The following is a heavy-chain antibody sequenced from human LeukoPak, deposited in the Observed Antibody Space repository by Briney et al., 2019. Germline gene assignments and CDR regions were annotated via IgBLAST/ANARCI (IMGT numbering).Heavy chain of an antibody. CDR1: GGSISSSSYY. CDR2: IYYSGST. Sequence: SETLSLTCTVSGGSISSSSYYWGWIRQPPGKGLEWIGSIYYSGSTYYNPSLKSRVTISVDTSKNQFSLKLSSVTAADTAVYYCARAARGLLLPRYFDYWGQGTLVTVSS. CDR3: ARAARGLLLPRYFDY. D-gene: IGHD3-22*01. J-gene: IGHJ4*02. V-gene: IGHV4-39*07.